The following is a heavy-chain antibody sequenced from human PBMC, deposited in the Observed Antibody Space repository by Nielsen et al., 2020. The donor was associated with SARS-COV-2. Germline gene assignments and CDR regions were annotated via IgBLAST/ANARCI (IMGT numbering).Heavy chain of an antibody. CDR3: ARHFRSQWLLEFDY. CDR2: IYYSGST. J-gene: IGHJ4*02. V-gene: IGHV4-39*01. Sequence: ETLSLTCTVSGGSISSSSYYWGWIRQPPGKGLEWIGSIYYSGSTYYNPSLKSRVTISVDTSKNQFSLKLSSVTAADTAVYYCARHFRSQWLLEFDYWGQGTLVTVSS. CDR1: GGSISSSSYY. D-gene: IGHD3-22*01.